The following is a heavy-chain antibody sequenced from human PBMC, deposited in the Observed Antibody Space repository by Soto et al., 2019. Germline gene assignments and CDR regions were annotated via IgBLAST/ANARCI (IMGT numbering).Heavy chain of an antibody. Sequence: PSETLSLTCSVSGGSISSGSYYWGWIRQTPGRGLEWIASMYHGGTTYSNPSLKSRVTISVDTSKNQFSLRLTSVTAADTAVYYCARDPDARSYSSSWYGWFDPWGQGTLVTVSS. D-gene: IGHD6-13*01. CDR3: ARDPDARSYSSSWYGWFDP. CDR1: GGSISSGSYY. V-gene: IGHV4-39*02. CDR2: MYHGGTT. J-gene: IGHJ5*02.